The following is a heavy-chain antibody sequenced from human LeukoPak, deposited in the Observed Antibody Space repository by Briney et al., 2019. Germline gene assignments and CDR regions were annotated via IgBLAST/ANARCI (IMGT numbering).Heavy chain of an antibody. Sequence: TLSLTRAVSGGSISSGGYYSSWIRQHPGKSLGWIGYIYSRGSTYYNPSLKSRVTISVYASKNQFSLKLSFVTAADTAVYYCARGFLEWFPRMGILFAPWGEGTLVTVSS. CDR3: ARGFLEWFPRMGILFAP. V-gene: IGHV4-31*11. CDR2: IYSRGST. CDR1: GGSISSGGYY. D-gene: IGHD3-3*01. J-gene: IGHJ5*02.